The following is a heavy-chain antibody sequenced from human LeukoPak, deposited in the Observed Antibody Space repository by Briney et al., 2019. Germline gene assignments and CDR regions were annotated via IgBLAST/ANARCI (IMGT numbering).Heavy chain of an antibody. CDR2: IYTSGTT. V-gene: IGHV4-4*07. D-gene: IGHD3-9*01. J-gene: IGHJ6*02. CDR1: GGSISSYF. Sequence: SETPSLTCTVSGGSISSYFWSWIRQPAGKGLEWVGRIYTSGTTSYNASLKSRVTMSVDTSKNQFSLKLSSVTAADTAVYYCARLVGYYDILAGYSSYYGMDVWGQGTTVTVSS. CDR3: ARLVGYYDILAGYSSYYGMDV.